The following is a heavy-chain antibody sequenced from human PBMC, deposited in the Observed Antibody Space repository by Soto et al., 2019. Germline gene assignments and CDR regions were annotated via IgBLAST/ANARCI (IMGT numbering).Heavy chain of an antibody. V-gene: IGHV4-4*07. J-gene: IGHJ5*02. CDR3: VRDGSKTLRDCFDP. CDR2: VYATGTS. D-gene: IGHD4-17*01. CDR1: GGCRSKLE. Sequence: SENLDLSRRVSGGCRSKLEWRWIRKTAGKGLEWMGRVYATGTSDYNPSLRSRIAMSVDISKKTFSLRLRSVTAADTGVYYCVRDGSKTLRDCFDPWGQGILVT.